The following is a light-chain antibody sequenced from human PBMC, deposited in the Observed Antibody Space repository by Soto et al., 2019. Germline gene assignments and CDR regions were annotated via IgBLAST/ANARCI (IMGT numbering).Light chain of an antibody. Sequence: DIHMTQSPSSLSVCVGDRVTITCRTSQNINAWLAWYQQRPGQAPKLLIYASSALQSGVPSRFSGSGSGTEFTLTISSLQPEDFATYYCQQLNDYPLTFGGGTKVDIK. V-gene: IGKV1-9*01. CDR1: QNINAW. CDR2: ASS. CDR3: QQLNDYPLT. J-gene: IGKJ4*01.